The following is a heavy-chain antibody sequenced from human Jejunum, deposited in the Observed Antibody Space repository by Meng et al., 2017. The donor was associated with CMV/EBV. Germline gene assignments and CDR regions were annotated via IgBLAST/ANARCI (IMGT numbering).Heavy chain of an antibody. V-gene: IGHV5-51*01. J-gene: IGHJ4*02. D-gene: IGHD3/OR15-3a*01. CDR1: GYW. Sequence: GYWIGWVRQMPGRGLEWMGIIHPYDSDTRYSPSFQGQVTISVDYSINTAYLQTSSLKASDTAIYYCARGGTYNFWTTYFSFPFDSWGQGTPVTVSS. CDR2: IHPYDSDT. CDR3: ARGGTYNFWTTYFSFPFDS.